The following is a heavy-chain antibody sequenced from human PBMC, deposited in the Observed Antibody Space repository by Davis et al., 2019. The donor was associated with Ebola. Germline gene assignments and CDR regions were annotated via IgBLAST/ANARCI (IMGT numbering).Heavy chain of an antibody. Sequence: GESLKIPCKDSGNSLASHWIGWVRQMPGKGLDWMGIIYTDDSDTRYSPSFRGQVTISADKSIKTAFLQWSSLKASDTAMYYCASLRRTITGMDDAFDIWGQGTMVTVSS. CDR1: GNSLASHW. CDR2: IYTDDSDT. D-gene: IGHD2-8*02. J-gene: IGHJ3*02. CDR3: ASLRRTITGMDDAFDI. V-gene: IGHV5-51*01.